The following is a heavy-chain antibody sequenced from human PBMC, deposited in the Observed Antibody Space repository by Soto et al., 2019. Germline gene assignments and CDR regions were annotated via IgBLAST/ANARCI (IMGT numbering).Heavy chain of an antibody. D-gene: IGHD3-22*01. Sequence: QVQLVESGGGVVQPGRSLRLSCAASGFTFSSYGMHWVRQAPGKGLEWVAVIWYDGSNKYYADSVKGRFTISRDNSKNRLYLQMNSLRAEDTAVYYCARDPYYDSSGQTTPDYWGQGTLVTVSS. V-gene: IGHV3-33*01. CDR2: IWYDGSNK. CDR1: GFTFSSYG. CDR3: ARDPYYDSSGQTTPDY. J-gene: IGHJ4*02.